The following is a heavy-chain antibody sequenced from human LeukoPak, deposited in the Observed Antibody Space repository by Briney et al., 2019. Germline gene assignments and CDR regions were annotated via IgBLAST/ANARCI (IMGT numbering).Heavy chain of an antibody. V-gene: IGHV1-18*01. J-gene: IGHJ6*03. Sequence: ASVKVSCKASGYTFTSYGISWVRQAPGQGLEWMGWISAYNGNTNYAQKLQGRVTMTTDTSTSTAYMELRSLRSDDTAVYYCARDRSLDDFWSGYSGLGHMDVWGKGTTVTVSS. CDR2: ISAYNGNT. CDR3: ARDRSLDDFWSGYSGLGHMDV. D-gene: IGHD3-3*01. CDR1: GYTFTSYG.